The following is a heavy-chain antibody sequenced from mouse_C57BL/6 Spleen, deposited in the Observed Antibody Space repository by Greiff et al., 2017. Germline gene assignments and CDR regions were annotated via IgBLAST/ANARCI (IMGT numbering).Heavy chain of an antibody. CDR3: ARDGGYGNYPFAY. CDR2: INYDGSST. Sequence: EVKLVESEGGLVQPGSSMTLSCTASGFTFSDYYMAWVRQVPEKGLEWVANINYDGSSTYYLDSLKSRFIISRENAKNILYLQMSSLKSEDTATYYCARDGGYGNYPFAYWGQGTLVTVSA. V-gene: IGHV5-16*01. CDR1: GFTFSDYY. J-gene: IGHJ3*01. D-gene: IGHD2-10*02.